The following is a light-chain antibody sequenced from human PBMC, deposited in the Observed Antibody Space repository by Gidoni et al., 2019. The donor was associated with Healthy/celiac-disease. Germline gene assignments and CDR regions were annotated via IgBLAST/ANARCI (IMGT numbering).Light chain of an antibody. J-gene: IGLJ1*01. CDR2: EVS. V-gene: IGLV2-14*01. Sequence: QSALTQPAPVSGSPGQSITISCTGTSSDVGGYNYVSWYQQHPGKAPNLMIYEVSKRPSGVSNRFSGSKSGNTASLTISGLQAEDEADYYCSSYTSSSTLVFGTGTKVTVL. CDR1: SSDVGGYNY. CDR3: SSYTSSSTLV.